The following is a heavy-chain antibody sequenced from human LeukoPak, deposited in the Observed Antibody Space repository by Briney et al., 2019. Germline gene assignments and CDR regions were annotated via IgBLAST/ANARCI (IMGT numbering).Heavy chain of an antibody. CDR2: IYYRGGT. CDR1: GDSISNSNYY. V-gene: IGHV4-39*01. J-gene: IGHJ4*02. CDR3: ARRLGFRIDY. Sequence: SETLSLTCTVSGDSISNSNYYWGWIRQPPGKGLEWIGSIYYRGGTYYNSSLKSRVTISVDTSKNQFSLRLSSVTAADTAVYYCARRLGFRIDYWGQGTLVTVSS. D-gene: IGHD5-12*01.